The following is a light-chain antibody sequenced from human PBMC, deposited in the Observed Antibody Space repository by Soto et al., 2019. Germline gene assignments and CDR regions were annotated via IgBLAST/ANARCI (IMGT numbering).Light chain of an antibody. CDR3: SSYTTTTAWV. Sequence: QSVLTQPASVSGSPGQSITISCIGSSSDVGAYKYVSWFQQHPGKAPKLIIYEVSNRPSGVSDRFSGSKSGNTASLTISGLQAEDEADYHCSSYTTTTAWVFGGGTKLTVL. V-gene: IGLV2-14*01. CDR1: SSDVGAYKY. J-gene: IGLJ3*02. CDR2: EVS.